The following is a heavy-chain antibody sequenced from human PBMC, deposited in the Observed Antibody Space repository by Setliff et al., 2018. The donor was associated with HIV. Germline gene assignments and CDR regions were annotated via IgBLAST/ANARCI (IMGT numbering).Heavy chain of an antibody. CDR1: GDSIRGYY. D-gene: IGHD5-12*01. Sequence: KPSEPLSLTCTVSGDSIRGYYWSWIRQPPGKGLEWMGYVFYTGFAAYNPSLKSRLTISVDTSKSQFSLALTSVTVADTAVYYCARQMPIPGIAITPVDYWGQGALVTVSS. CDR3: ARQMPIPGIAITPVDY. J-gene: IGHJ4*02. CDR2: VFYTGFA. V-gene: IGHV4-59*08.